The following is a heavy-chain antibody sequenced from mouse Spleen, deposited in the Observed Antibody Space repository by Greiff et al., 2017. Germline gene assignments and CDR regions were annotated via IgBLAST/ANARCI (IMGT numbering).Heavy chain of an antibody. CDR2: IDPSDSET. CDR1: GYTFTSYW. CDR3: ARGGQLGFFDY. D-gene: IGHD3-2*01. Sequence: VQLQQPGAELVRPGSSVKLSCKASGYTFTSYWMHWVKQRPIQGLEWIGNIDPSDSETHYNQKFKDKATLTVDKSSSTAYMQLSSLTSEDSAVYYCARGGQLGFFDYWGQGTTLTVSS. J-gene: IGHJ2*01. V-gene: IGHV1-52*01.